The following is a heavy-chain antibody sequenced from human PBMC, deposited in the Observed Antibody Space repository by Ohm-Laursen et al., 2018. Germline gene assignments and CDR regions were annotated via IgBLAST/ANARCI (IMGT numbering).Heavy chain of an antibody. D-gene: IGHD2-15*01. CDR3: ARSLSSQGGMDV. J-gene: IGHJ6*02. CDR2: ISGDGFST. V-gene: IGHV3-74*01. CDR1: GLTLSSSW. Sequence: GSLRFSCSASGLTLSSSWIHWFRQAPGKGLVWVSRISGDGFSTDYADSVKGRFTISRDNAKNTLYLQMNSLRADDTAVYYCARSLSSQGGMDVWGQGTTVTVSS.